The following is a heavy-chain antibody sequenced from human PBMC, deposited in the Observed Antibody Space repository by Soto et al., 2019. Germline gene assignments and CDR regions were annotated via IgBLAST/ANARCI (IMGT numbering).Heavy chain of an antibody. Sequence: QVQLQESGPGLVKPSQTLSLTCTVSGGSISSGGYYWSWIRQHPGKGLEWIGYIYYSGSTYYNPSLKIRVTISVDTSKNQCSLKLSSVTAADTAVYYCARRGAKRNWYCDLWGRGTLVTVSS. CDR1: GGSISSGGYY. D-gene: IGHD3-16*01. CDR3: ARRGAKRNWYCDL. V-gene: IGHV4-31*03. CDR2: IYYSGST. J-gene: IGHJ2*01.